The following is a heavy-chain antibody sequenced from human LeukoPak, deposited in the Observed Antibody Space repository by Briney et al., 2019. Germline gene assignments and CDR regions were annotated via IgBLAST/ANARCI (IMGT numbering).Heavy chain of an antibody. V-gene: IGHV3-30*18. Sequence: GGSLRLSCAASGFKFSTYGMHWVRQAPGKGLEWVAVISYDGSNKYYADSVKGRFTISRDNSKNTLYLQMNSLRAEDTAVYYCAKESALHYYYYGMDVWGQGTTVTVSS. CDR1: GFKFSTYG. CDR2: ISYDGSNK. CDR3: AKESALHYYYYGMDV. J-gene: IGHJ6*02.